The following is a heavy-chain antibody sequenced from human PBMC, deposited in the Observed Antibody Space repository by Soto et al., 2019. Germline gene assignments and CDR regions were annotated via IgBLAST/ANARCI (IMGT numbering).Heavy chain of an antibody. CDR1: GFTFSSYA. J-gene: IGHJ6*02. CDR2: ISGSGGST. V-gene: IGHV3-23*01. Sequence: GGSLRLSCAASGFTFSSYAMSWVRQAPGKGLEWVSAISGSGGSTYYADSVRGRFTISRDNSKNTLYLQMNSLRAEDTAVYYCAKSGASYYGMDVWGQGTTVTVSS. D-gene: IGHD1-26*01. CDR3: AKSGASYYGMDV.